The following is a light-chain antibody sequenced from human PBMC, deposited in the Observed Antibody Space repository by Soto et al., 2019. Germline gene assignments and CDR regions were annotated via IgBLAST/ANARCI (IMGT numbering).Light chain of an antibody. CDR2: ESS. J-gene: IGKJ1*01. CDR3: QQYGSSGT. V-gene: IGKV3-20*01. CDR1: QSVSSY. Sequence: EFVMTPCPAFLSLSPGHRATLSCRASQSVSSYLAWYQQKPGQAPRLLIYESSNRATGIAARFSGSGSGTDFTLTISRLEPEDFAVYYCQQYGSSGTFGQGTKVDIK.